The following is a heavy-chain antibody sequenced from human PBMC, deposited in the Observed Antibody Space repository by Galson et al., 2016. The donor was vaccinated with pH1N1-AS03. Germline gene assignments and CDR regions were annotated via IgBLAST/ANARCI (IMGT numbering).Heavy chain of an antibody. D-gene: IGHD3-9*01. V-gene: IGHV4-59*01. CDR1: GDSLNFYY. Sequence: SETLSLTCTVSGDSLNFYYWSWIRQPPGKGLEWIAYVHYSGITNYSPSLRSRVTILLDMSKNQFSLNLRSVTAADTAVYYCTREGQYFDRLWNGLDVWGQGTTVTVAS. CDR2: VHYSGIT. J-gene: IGHJ6*02. CDR3: TREGQYFDRLWNGLDV.